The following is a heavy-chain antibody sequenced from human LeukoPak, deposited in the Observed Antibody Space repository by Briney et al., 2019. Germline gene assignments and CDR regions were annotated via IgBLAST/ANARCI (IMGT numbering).Heavy chain of an antibody. CDR3: ARHNGFDRGYYNYMDV. J-gene: IGHJ6*03. CDR2: VYTSGIT. Sequence: SETLSLTCTVSGGFINNDWSWFRQPAGKGLEWIGRVYTSGITNYNPSLMSRIAMSVDTSKNQFSLNLTSVTAADTAVYYCARHNGFDRGYYNYMDVWGKGATVTVSS. D-gene: IGHD3-9*01. CDR1: GGFINND. V-gene: IGHV4-4*07.